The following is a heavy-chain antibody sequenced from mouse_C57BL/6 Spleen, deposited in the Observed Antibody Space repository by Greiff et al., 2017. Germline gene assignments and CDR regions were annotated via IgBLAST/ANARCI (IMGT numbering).Heavy chain of an antibody. V-gene: IGHV1-78*01. J-gene: IGHJ1*03. CDR1: GYTFTDHT. CDR2: IYPRDGST. D-gene: IGHD1-1*01. CDR3: ARDPYCYGSSLSYWYFNV. Sequence: QVQLQQSDAELVKPGASVKISCKVSGYTFTDHTIHWMKQRPEQGLEWIGYIYPRDGSTKYNEKFKGKATLTADKSSSTAYMQLNSLTSEDAAVYFCARDPYCYGSSLSYWYFNVWGTGPTVTVSS.